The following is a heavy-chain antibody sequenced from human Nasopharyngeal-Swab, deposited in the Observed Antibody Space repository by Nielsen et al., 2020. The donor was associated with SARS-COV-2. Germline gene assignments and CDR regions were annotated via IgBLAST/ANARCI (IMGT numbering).Heavy chain of an antibody. Sequence: SQTLSLTCAISGDSVSSNSAAWNWIRQSPSRGLEWLGRTYYRSKWYNDYAVSVKSRITINPDTSKNQFSLQLNSATPEDTAVYYCARDLLWFGELSLEFGNGMDVWGQGTTVTVSS. V-gene: IGHV6-1*01. CDR1: GDSVSSNSAA. CDR2: TYYRSKWYN. D-gene: IGHD3-10*01. J-gene: IGHJ6*02. CDR3: ARDLLWFGELSLEFGNGMDV.